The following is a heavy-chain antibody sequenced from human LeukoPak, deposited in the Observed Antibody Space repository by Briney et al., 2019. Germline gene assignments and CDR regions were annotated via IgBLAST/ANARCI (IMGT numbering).Heavy chain of an antibody. CDR2: ISYDGSNK. Sequence: PGGSLRLSCAASGFTFSSYARHWVRQAPGKGLEWVAVISYDGSNKYYADSVKGRFTISRDNSKNTLYLQMNSLRDEDTAVYYCAREHAYYYDSSGTALTAEIKYYFDYWGQGTLVTVSS. CDR3: AREHAYYYDSSGTALTAEIKYYFDY. J-gene: IGHJ4*02. CDR1: GFTFSSYA. V-gene: IGHV3-30*04. D-gene: IGHD3-22*01.